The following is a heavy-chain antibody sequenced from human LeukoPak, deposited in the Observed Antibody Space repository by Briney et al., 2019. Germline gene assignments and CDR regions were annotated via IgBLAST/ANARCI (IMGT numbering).Heavy chain of an antibody. CDR1: GGSFSSGSYY. CDR2: IYYSGST. Sequence: SETLSLTCTVSGGSFSSGSYYWSWVRQPPGKGLEWLGYIYYSGSTNYNPSLKSRVTISVDTSKNQFSLKLSSVTAADTAVYYCARGHTDWFDPWGQGTLVTVSS. J-gene: IGHJ5*02. D-gene: IGHD4-17*01. V-gene: IGHV4-61*01. CDR3: ARGHTDWFDP.